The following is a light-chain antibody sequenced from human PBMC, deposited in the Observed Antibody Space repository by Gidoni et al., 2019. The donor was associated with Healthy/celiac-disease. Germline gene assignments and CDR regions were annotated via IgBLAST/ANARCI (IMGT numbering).Light chain of an antibody. V-gene: IGKV3-20*01. CDR1: QSVSSSY. CDR3: QQYGSSRT. J-gene: IGKJ1*01. CDR2: GAS. Sequence: EIVLTQSPGTLSLSPGERATLSCRASQSVSSSYLAWYQQKPGQAPRLLIYGASSGSGTDFTLTISRLEPEDVAVYYCQQYGSSRTFGQGTKVEIK.